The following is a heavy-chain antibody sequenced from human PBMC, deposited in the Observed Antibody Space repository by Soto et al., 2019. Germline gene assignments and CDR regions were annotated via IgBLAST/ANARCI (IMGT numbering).Heavy chain of an antibody. V-gene: IGHV3-33*03. D-gene: IGHD3-16*01. CDR2: IPNDGSYI. CDR1: GFPFSNHG. J-gene: IGHJ4*02. CDR3: ATENWVTEDY. Sequence: PGGSLRLSCAASGFPFSNHGMHWVRQAPGKGLEWVAVIPNDGSYIYYVDSVKGRFTISRDNAKNILYLQMNSLRAEDTALYYCATENWVTEDYWGQGTLVTVSS.